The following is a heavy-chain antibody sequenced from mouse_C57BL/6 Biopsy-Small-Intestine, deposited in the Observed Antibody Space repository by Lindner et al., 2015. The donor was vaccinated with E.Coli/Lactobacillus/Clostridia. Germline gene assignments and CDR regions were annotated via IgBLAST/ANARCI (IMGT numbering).Heavy chain of an antibody. V-gene: IGHV1-7*01. D-gene: IGHD2-3*01. CDR1: GYTFTSYG. CDR3: ARAPIYDFWSGYYRNWFDP. J-gene: IGHJ4*01. Sequence: SVKVSCKASGYTFTSYGISWVRQAPGQGLEWMGWISAYNGNTNYTQKLQGRVTMTTDTSTSTGYMELRSLRSDDTAVYYCARAPIYDFWSGYYRNWFDPWGQGTLVTVSS. CDR2: ISAYNGNT.